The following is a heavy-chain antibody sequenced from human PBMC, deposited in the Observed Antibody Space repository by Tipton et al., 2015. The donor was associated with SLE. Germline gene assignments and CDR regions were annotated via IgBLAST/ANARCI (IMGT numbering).Heavy chain of an antibody. Sequence: TLSLTCSVSGGSISSGSYYWSWIRQPPGKGLEWIGSIYYSGSTYYNPSLKSRVTISVDTSKNQFSLKLSPVTAADTAVYYCARETPVYYYGSGSLHWGQGTLVTVSS. V-gene: IGHV4-39*07. D-gene: IGHD3-10*01. CDR2: IYYSGST. J-gene: IGHJ4*02. CDR3: ARETPVYYYGSGSLH. CDR1: GGSISSGSYY.